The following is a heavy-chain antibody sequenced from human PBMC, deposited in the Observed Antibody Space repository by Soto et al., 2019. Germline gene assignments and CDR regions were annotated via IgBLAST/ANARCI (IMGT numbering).Heavy chain of an antibody. CDR2: IKKDGSDE. J-gene: IGHJ4*02. V-gene: IGHV3-7*05. D-gene: IGHD1-26*01. CDR1: GFTFSSYW. CDR3: ARDPRDSEYAIFDQ. Sequence: GGSLRLSCATSGFTFSSYWMSWVRQAPGKGLEWVANIKKDGSDEYYVDSVKGRFTIFRDNAENSLYLQMNSLRAEDTAVYYCARDPRDSEYAIFDQWGQGTLVTVSS.